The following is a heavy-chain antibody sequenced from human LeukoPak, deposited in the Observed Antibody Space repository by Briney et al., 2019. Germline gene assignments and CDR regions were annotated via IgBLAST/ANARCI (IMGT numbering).Heavy chain of an antibody. CDR2: MKSNRDGGTS. CDR1: GFTFHNAW. V-gene: IGHV3-15*01. D-gene: IGHD4-11*01. Sequence: GGSLRLSCAASGFTFHNAWMTWVRQAPGKGLEWVGRMKSNRDGGTSDYAAPVKGRFTISRDDSKNTLCLHMNSLRAEDTAVYYCTTLSNDVLYWGQGTLVTVS. CDR3: TTLSNDVLY. J-gene: IGHJ4*02.